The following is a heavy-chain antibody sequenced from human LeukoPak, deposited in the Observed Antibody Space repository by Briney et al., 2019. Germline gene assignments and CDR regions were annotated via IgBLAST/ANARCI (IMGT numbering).Heavy chain of an antibody. J-gene: IGHJ5*02. D-gene: IGHD3-10*02. CDR3: ARHLANVRWRVNPRWFDP. CDR1: GYSISSGYY. Sequence: KASETLSLTCTVSGYSISSGYYWGWIRQPPGKGLEWIGEINHSGSTNYNPSLKSRVTISVDTSRNQFSLKLSSVTAADTAVYYCARHLANVRWRVNPRWFDPWGQGTLVTVSS. CDR2: INHSGST. V-gene: IGHV4-38-2*02.